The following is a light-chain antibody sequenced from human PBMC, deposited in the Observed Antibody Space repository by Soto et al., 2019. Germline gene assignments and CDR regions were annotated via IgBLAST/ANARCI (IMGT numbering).Light chain of an antibody. V-gene: IGKV1-39*01. J-gene: IGKJ2*01. CDR2: AAS. CDR1: QNIRTY. Sequence: DIQMTQSPSSLSASIGDRVTITCRASQNIRTYLNWYQQKPGKAPDLLVFAASNLQTGVPSRFSGGGSGTDFTLTSSSLQPEDFATYYCQQTYSVLPYTFGQGTKLEIK. CDR3: QQTYSVLPYT.